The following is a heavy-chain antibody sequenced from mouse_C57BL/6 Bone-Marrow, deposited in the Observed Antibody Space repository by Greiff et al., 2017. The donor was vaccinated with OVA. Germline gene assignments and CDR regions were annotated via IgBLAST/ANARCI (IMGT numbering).Heavy chain of an antibody. J-gene: IGHJ4*01. Sequence: QVQLKQPGAELVRPGSSVKLSCKASGYTFTSYWMHWVKQRPIQGLEWIGNIDPSDSETHYNQKFKDKATLTVDKSSSTAYMQLSSLTSEDSAVYYCARPDGYDYAMDYWGQGTSVTVSS. CDR1: GYTFTSYW. CDR2: IDPSDSET. D-gene: IGHD2-2*01. CDR3: ARPDGYDYAMDY. V-gene: IGHV1-52*01.